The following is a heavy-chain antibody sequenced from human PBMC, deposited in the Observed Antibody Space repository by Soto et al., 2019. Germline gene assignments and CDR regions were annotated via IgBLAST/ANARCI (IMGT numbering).Heavy chain of an antibody. D-gene: IGHD6-19*01. CDR1: GDSVSSNSAA. Sequence: PSQTLSLTCAISGDSVSSNSAAWNWIRQSPSRGLEWLGRTYYRSTWLNDYALSVKGRITINPDTSRNQFFLHLNSVTPEDAAVYYCSREVAGTCAFDIWVQGTVVTVSS. V-gene: IGHV6-1*01. J-gene: IGHJ3*02. CDR2: TYYRSTWLN. CDR3: SREVAGTCAFDI.